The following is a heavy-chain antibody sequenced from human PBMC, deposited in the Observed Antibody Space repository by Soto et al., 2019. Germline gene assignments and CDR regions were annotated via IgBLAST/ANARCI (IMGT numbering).Heavy chain of an antibody. J-gene: IGHJ6*02. D-gene: IGHD3-3*01. CDR1: GASIGSGGW. CDR2: IFHDGNT. Sequence: TLSLTCAVSGASIGSGGWWSWVRQPPGKGLEWIAEIFHDGNTNYSPSLKSRVTISVDTSKNQFSLKLSSVTAADTAVYYCARLAFTHYDFWSGYGSYGMDVWGQGTTVTVSS. CDR3: ARLAFTHYDFWSGYGSYGMDV. V-gene: IGHV4-4*02.